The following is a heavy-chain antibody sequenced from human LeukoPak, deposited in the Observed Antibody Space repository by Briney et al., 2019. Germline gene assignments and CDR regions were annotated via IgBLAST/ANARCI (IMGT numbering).Heavy chain of an antibody. CDR3: AREGDSSGWYPNWLDP. V-gene: IGHV4-4*07. Sequence: SETLSLTCTVSGGSISSYYWSWIRQPAGKGLEWIGRIYTSGSTNYNPSLKSRVTISVDKSKNQFSLKLSSVTAADTAVYYCAREGDSSGWYPNWLDPWGQGTLVTVSS. D-gene: IGHD6-19*01. J-gene: IGHJ5*02. CDR2: IYTSGST. CDR1: GGSISSYY.